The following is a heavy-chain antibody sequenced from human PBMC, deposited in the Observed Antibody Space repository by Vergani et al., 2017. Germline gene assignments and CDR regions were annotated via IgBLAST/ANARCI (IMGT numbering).Heavy chain of an antibody. V-gene: IGHV5-51*01. Sequence: EVQLVQSGAEVKKPGESLKISCKGSGYSFTSYWIGWVRQMPGKGLEWMGIIYPGDSDTRYSPSFQGQVTISADKSISTAYLQWSSLKASDTAMYYCARSPTCHGDGDPNWFDPWGQGTLVTVSS. CDR1: GYSFTSYW. D-gene: IGHD4-17*01. J-gene: IGHJ5*02. CDR3: ARSPTCHGDGDPNWFDP. CDR2: IYPGDSDT.